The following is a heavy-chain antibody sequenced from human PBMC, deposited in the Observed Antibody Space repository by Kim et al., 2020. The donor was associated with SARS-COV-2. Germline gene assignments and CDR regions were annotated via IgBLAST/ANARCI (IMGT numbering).Heavy chain of an antibody. V-gene: IGHV3-23*01. D-gene: IGHD3-3*01. CDR1: GFTFSSYA. J-gene: IGHJ6*02. CDR2: ISGSGGST. CDR3: AKDQGYDFWSGYWPHYYYGMDV. Sequence: GGSLRLSCAASGFTFSSYAMSWVRQAPGKGLEWVSAISGSGGSTYYADSVKGRFTISRYNSKNTLYLQMNSLRAEDTAVYYCAKDQGYDFWSGYWPHYYYGMDVWGQGTTVTVSS.